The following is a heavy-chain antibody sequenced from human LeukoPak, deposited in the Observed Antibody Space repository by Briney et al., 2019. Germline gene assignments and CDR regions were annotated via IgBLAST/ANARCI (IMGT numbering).Heavy chain of an antibody. V-gene: IGHV4-4*02. D-gene: IGHD3-22*01. Sequence: SETLSLTCAVSGGSISSSNWWTWVRQSPEKGLEWIGEIYHTGSTNYNPSLKSRVTMSVDKSKNHFSLNLIPVTAADTALYYCATYYDSSGYRLDYWGQGTLVTVSS. CDR3: ATYYDSSGYRLDY. J-gene: IGHJ4*02. CDR2: IYHTGST. CDR1: GGSISSSNW.